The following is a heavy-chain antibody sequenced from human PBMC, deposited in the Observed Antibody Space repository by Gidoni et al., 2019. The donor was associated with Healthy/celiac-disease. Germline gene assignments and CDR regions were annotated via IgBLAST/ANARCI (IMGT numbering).Heavy chain of an antibody. D-gene: IGHD2-15*01. CDR2: ISSNGGST. V-gene: IGHV3-64*01. J-gene: IGHJ6*02. CDR3: ARAGYCSGGSCYYYYYYGMDV. Sequence: KGLEYVSAISSNGGSTYYANSVKGRFTISRDNSKNTRYLQMGSLRAEDMAVYYCARAGYCSGGSCYYYYYYGMDVLGQGTTVTVSS.